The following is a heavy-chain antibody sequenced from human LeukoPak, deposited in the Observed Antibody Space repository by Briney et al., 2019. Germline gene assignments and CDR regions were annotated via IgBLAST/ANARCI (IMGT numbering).Heavy chain of an antibody. CDR3: ARSVGYCSSTSCYFDY. CDR2: ISSSSSYI. CDR1: GFTFSSYT. D-gene: IGHD2-2*03. V-gene: IGHV3-21*01. J-gene: IGHJ4*02. Sequence: NPGGSLRLSCAASGFTFSSYTMTWVPQAPGKGLEWVSSISSSSSYIYSADSVKGRFTISRDNAKNSLYLQMNSLRAEDTAVYYCARSVGYCSSTSCYFDYWGQGTLVTVSS.